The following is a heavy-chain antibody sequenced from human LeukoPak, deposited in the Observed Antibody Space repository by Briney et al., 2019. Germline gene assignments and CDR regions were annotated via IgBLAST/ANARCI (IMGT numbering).Heavy chain of an antibody. D-gene: IGHD6-19*01. Sequence: SETLSLTCTVSGGSISSYYWSWIRQPPGKGLEWIGYIYYSGSTNYNPSLKSRVTISVDTSKNQFSLKLSSVTAADTAVYYCARDRNTGAVAGQLDYWGQGTLVTVSS. J-gene: IGHJ4*02. V-gene: IGHV4-59*12. CDR3: ARDRNTGAVAGQLDY. CDR2: IYYSGST. CDR1: GGSISSYY.